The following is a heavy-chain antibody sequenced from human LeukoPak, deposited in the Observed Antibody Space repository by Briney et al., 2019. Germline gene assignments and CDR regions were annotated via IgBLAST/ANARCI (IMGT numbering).Heavy chain of an antibody. D-gene: IGHD6-6*01. Sequence: PSETLSLTCTVSGGSISSSSYYWGWIRQPPGKGLEWIGSIYYSGSTYYNPSLKSRVTISVDTSKNQFSLKLSSVTAADTAVYYCARHLYEYSSSRLDYWGQGTLVTVSS. V-gene: IGHV4-39*01. CDR1: GGSISSSSYY. J-gene: IGHJ4*02. CDR2: IYYSGST. CDR3: ARHLYEYSSSRLDY.